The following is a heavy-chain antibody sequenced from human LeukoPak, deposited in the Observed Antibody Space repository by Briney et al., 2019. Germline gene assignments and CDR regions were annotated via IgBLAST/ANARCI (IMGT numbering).Heavy chain of an antibody. CDR2: IYYSGST. D-gene: IGHD6-19*01. CDR1: GGSISSSNYY. V-gene: IGHV4-39*01. J-gene: IGHJ5*02. CDR3: ARRPSSGYSSGWYRTNWFDP. Sequence: PSETLSLTCTVSGGSISSSNYYWGWIRQPPGKGLEWIGSIYYSGSTYQNLSLKSRITISVDTSKNQFSLKLNSLTAADTAVYYCARRPSSGYSSGWYRTNWFDPWGQGTLVTVSS.